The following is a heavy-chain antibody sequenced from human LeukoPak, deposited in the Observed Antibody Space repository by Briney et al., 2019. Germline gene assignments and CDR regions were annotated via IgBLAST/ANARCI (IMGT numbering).Heavy chain of an antibody. J-gene: IGHJ6*03. Sequence: SQTLSLTCTVSGDSMTRGGYYWSWVRQHPGKGLEWVGFIYHSGTTFYNPSLESRATISVDTSQNQFSLKLSSVTAADTAVYYCARDGGRVPAANYWYYYMDVWGKGTTVTVSS. V-gene: IGHV4-31*03. CDR2: IYHSGTT. CDR3: ARDGGRVPAANYWYYYMDV. CDR1: GDSMTRGGYY. D-gene: IGHD2-2*01.